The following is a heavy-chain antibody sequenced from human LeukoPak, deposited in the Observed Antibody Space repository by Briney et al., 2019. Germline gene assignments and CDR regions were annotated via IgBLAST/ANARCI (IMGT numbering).Heavy chain of an antibody. CDR1: GFTFSNAW. Sequence: GGSLRLSCAASGFTFSNAWMSWVRQAPGKGLEWVSYISSSSSTIYYADSVKGRFTISRDNAKNSLYLQMNSLRAEDTAVYYCARGPSYYYDSSGYSNWFDPWGQGTLVTVSS. CDR2: ISSSSSTI. J-gene: IGHJ5*02. V-gene: IGHV3-48*01. D-gene: IGHD3-22*01. CDR3: ARGPSYYYDSSGYSNWFDP.